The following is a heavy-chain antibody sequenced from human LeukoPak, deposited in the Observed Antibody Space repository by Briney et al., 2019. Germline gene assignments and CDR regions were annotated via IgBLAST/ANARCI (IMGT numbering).Heavy chain of an antibody. CDR3: AKKGYSSGKTDAFDI. Sequence: GGSLRLSCEASGFTFTSYAIHWVRQAPGKGLEWVAVISSDGSNKYYADSVKGRFTISRDNSKNTLYPQMSSLRAEDTAIYYCAKKGYSSGKTDAFDIWGQGTMVTVSS. J-gene: IGHJ3*02. V-gene: IGHV3-30-3*02. D-gene: IGHD6-19*01. CDR1: GFTFTSYA. CDR2: ISSDGSNK.